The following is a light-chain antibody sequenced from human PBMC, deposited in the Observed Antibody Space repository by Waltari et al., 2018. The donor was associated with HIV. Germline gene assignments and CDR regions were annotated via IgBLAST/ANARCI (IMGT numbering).Light chain of an antibody. V-gene: IGLV2-11*01. CDR1: SSDVGGYNY. CDR2: DVN. Sequence: QSALTQPRSVSGSPGQSVTISCTGTSSDVGGYNYVSWYQHHPNKDPKLLIYDVNKPPSGVPDRFSCSKSGNTASLTISGLQAEDEADYYCCSYADTYFVLFGGRTKLTVL. CDR3: CSYADTYFVL. J-gene: IGLJ2*01.